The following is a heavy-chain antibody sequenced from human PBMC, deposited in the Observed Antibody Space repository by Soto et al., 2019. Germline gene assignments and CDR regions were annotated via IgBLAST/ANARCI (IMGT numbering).Heavy chain of an antibody. CDR3: ARHGSIGGRRNWFDT. V-gene: IGHV5-51*01. Sequence: GESLKISCKGSGYIFPNYWIGRVRQVPGKGLEWMGIIYPGDSDTRYSPSFQGQVTISADKSITTAYMQWSSLKASDTGIYYCARHGSIGGRRNWFDTWGQGIQVTVSS. CDR2: IYPGDSDT. D-gene: IGHD6-6*01. CDR1: GYIFPNYW. J-gene: IGHJ5*02.